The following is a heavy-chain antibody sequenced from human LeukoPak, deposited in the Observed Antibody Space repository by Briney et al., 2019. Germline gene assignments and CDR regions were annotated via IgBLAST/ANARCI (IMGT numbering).Heavy chain of an antibody. D-gene: IGHD3-10*01. J-gene: IGHJ6*03. Sequence: GGSLRLSCAASGFTFSSYAMHWVRQAPGKGLEWVAVISYDGSNKYYADSVKGRFTISRDNSKNTLYLQMNSLRAEDTAVYYCAKGGAVSSKSITMIRGTRRYYYYMDVWGRGTTVTISS. CDR1: GFTFSSYA. CDR3: AKGGAVSSKSITMIRGTRRYYYYMDV. V-gene: IGHV3-30*04. CDR2: ISYDGSNK.